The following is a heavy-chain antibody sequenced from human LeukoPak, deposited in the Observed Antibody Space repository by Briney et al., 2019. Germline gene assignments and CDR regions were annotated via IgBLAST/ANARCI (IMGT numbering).Heavy chain of an antibody. CDR2: ISWDSGSS. CDR3: AKDRSFYYDSSGQGPLVY. Sequence: GRSLRLSCAASGFSLDDYAMHWVRQAPGKGLAWVSSISWDSGSSVYADSVKGRFTISRDNSKNTLYLQMNSLRAEDSAVYNCAKDRSFYYDSSGQGPLVYWGQGTLVTVSS. V-gene: IGHV3-9*01. CDR1: GFSLDDYA. J-gene: IGHJ4*02. D-gene: IGHD3-22*01.